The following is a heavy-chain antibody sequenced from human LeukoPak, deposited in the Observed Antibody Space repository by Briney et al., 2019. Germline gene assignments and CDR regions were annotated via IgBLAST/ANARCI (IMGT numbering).Heavy chain of an antibody. D-gene: IGHD4-17*01. J-gene: IGHJ3*02. CDR3: ATDVTTVTTGGAFDI. CDR1: GYTLTELS. CDR2: FDPEDGET. Sequence: ASVKVSCKVSGYTLTELSMHWVRQAPGKGLEWMGGFDPEDGETIYAQKFQGRVTLTEDTSTDTAYMELSSLRSEDTAVYYCATDVTTVTTGGAFDIWGQGTMVTVSS. V-gene: IGHV1-24*01.